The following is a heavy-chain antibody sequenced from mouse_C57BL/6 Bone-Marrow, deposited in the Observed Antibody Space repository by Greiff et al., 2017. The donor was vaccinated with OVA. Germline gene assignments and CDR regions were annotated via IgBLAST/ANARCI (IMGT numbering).Heavy chain of an antibody. CDR2: IDPENGDT. CDR1: GFNIKDDY. CDR3: TTWDITTVVGYFDV. J-gene: IGHJ1*03. D-gene: IGHD1-1*01. V-gene: IGHV14-4*01. Sequence: EVQLQQSGAELVRPGASVKLSCTASGFNIKDDYMHWVKQRPEQGLEWIGWIDPENGDTEYASKFQGKATMTADTSSNTAYLQLSSLTSEDTAVYYCTTWDITTVVGYFDVWGTGTTVTVSS.